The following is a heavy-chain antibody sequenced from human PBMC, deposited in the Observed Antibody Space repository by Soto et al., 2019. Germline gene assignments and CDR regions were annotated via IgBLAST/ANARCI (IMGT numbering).Heavy chain of an antibody. CDR1: GGTFSSYA. CDR3: ARATYYEESSGSISRQLFDD. Sequence: SVKVSCKASGGTFSSYAISWVRQAPGQGLEWMGGIIPIFGTANYAQKFQGRVTITADESTSTAYMELSSLRSEDTAVYYCARATYYEESSGSISRQLFDDWGQGTLVTVAS. V-gene: IGHV1-69*13. CDR2: IIPIFGTA. J-gene: IGHJ4*02. D-gene: IGHD3-22*01.